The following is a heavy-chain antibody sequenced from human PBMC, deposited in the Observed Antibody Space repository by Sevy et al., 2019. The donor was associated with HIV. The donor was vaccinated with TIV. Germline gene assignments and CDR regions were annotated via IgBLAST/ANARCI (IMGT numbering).Heavy chain of an antibody. Sequence: GGSLRLSCAASGFTFSSYAMSWVRQAPGKGLEWVSAISGSGGSTYYSDSVKGRFTISRDNSKNTMYLQMNSLRAEDTAVYYCAKVGPWWELPFDYWGQGTLVTVSS. J-gene: IGHJ4*02. CDR1: GFTFSSYA. D-gene: IGHD2-15*01. CDR3: AKVGPWWELPFDY. V-gene: IGHV3-23*01. CDR2: ISGSGGST.